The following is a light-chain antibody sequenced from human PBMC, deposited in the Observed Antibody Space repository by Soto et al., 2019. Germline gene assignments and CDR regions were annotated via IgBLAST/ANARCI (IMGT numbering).Light chain of an antibody. CDR3: QSYDSSLSGYV. Sequence: QSVLTQPPSVSGAPGRRVTISCTGSSSNIGAGYDVHWYQQLPGTAPKLLIYGNNNRPSGVPDRFSGSKSGTSASLAITGLQAEDEADYNCQSYDSSLSGYVFGTGTKLTVL. CDR2: GNN. J-gene: IGLJ1*01. CDR1: SSNIGAGYD. V-gene: IGLV1-40*01.